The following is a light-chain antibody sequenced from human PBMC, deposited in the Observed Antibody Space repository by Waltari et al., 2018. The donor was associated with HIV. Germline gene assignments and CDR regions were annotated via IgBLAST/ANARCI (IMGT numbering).Light chain of an antibody. V-gene: IGKV3-20*01. Sequence: NVLTQSPGTLSLSPGDSGTLSCRTSHTINVNFLVWYQSKSCQAPRLLFYASSTRAPGIPDRFSAPASDTGSGTDFTLMINSLEPEDFATYYCLLYGDSPRWTFGPGTKV. CDR2: ASS. J-gene: IGKJ1*01. CDR1: HTINVNF. CDR3: LLYGDSPRWT.